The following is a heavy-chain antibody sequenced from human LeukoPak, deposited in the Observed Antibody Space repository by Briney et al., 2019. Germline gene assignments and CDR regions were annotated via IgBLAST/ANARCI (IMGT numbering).Heavy chain of an antibody. D-gene: IGHD3-22*01. CDR3: ARANRGYRSGGYYDSSEGGYFDY. Sequence: SQTLSLTWTVSGGSISSGGYYWTWIRRHPGKGLEWIGYIYYSGSTYSTPSLKRRATISVETSNNQFSLKVSSVNAADPAVYYSARANRGYRSGGYYDSSEGGYFDYWGQGTLVTVSS. CDR1: GGSISSGGYY. J-gene: IGHJ4*02. V-gene: IGHV4-31*02. CDR2: IYYSGST.